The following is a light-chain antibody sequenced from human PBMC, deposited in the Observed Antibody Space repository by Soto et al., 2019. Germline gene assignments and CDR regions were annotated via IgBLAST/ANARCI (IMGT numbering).Light chain of an antibody. CDR1: SSDVGGYNY. Sequence: QSALTQPASVSGSPGQSITISCTGTSSDVGGYNYVSWYQQHPGKAPKLMIYEVSNRPLGVSNRFSGSKSGNTASLTISGLQAEDEADYYCSSYTSSSLPVFGGGTKVTVL. J-gene: IGLJ2*01. CDR3: SSYTSSSLPV. CDR2: EVS. V-gene: IGLV2-14*01.